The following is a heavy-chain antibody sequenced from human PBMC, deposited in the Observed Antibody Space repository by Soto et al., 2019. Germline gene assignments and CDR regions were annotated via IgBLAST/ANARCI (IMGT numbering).Heavy chain of an antibody. V-gene: IGHV1-3*01. CDR3: ARDTSGYYGMDV. J-gene: IGHJ6*02. D-gene: IGHD3-10*01. CDR1: GYTFTSYA. Sequence: QVQLVQSGAEVKKPGASVKVSCKASGYTFTSYAMHWVRQAPGQRLEWMGWINAGNGNRKYSQKFQGRVTITRDTSASTAYMELSSLRSEDTAVYYCARDTSGYYGMDVWGQGTTVTVSS. CDR2: INAGNGNR.